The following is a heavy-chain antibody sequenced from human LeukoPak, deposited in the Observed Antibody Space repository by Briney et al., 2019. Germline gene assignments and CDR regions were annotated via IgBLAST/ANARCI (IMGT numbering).Heavy chain of an antibody. Sequence: SETLSLTRTVSGGSISSDSYYWAWIRQPPGKGLEWIASIYYSGCTYYNPSLKSRVTISVDTSRNQFSLKLSSVTAADTAVYYCASLAVAGLSEGYWGQGTLVIVSS. CDR1: GGSISSDSYY. J-gene: IGHJ4*02. D-gene: IGHD6-19*01. CDR3: ASLAVAGLSEGY. V-gene: IGHV4-39*01. CDR2: IYYSGCT.